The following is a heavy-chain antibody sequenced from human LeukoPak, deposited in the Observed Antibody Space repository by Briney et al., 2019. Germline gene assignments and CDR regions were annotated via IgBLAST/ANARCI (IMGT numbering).Heavy chain of an antibody. V-gene: IGHV3-7*01. CDR1: GFAFSNYW. J-gene: IGHJ4*02. CDR3: ARALYTSGWYPDYFDY. D-gene: IGHD6-19*01. CDR2: IKRDGNDK. Sequence: GGSLRLSCAASGFAFSNYWMSWVRQAPEKGLEWVANIKRDGNDKYYVDSVKGRFTISRDNAENSLYLEVNSLRAEDTAVYYCARALYTSGWYPDYFDYWGQGTLVTVSS.